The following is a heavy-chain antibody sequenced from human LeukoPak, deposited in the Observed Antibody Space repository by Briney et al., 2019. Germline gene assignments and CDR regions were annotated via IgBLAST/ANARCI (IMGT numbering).Heavy chain of an antibody. CDR1: GFTFSSYS. V-gene: IGHV3-21*01. D-gene: IGHD2-15*01. CDR3: ARGGPDY. J-gene: IGHJ4*02. Sequence: TGGSLRLSCAASGFTFSSYSMNWVRQAPWKGLEWVSSISSSSYIYYADSVKGRFTISRDNAKNSLYLQMNSLRAEDTAVYYCARGGPDYWGQGTLVTVSS. CDR2: ISSSSYI.